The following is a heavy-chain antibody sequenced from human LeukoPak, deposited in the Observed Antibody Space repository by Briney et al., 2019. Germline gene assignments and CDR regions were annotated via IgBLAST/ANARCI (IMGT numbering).Heavy chain of an antibody. CDR2: IIPIFGTA. D-gene: IGHD3-10*01. CDR3: ARSETYYYGSGSRWYFDY. V-gene: IGHV1-69*13. Sequence: AASVKVSCKASGGTFSSYAISWVRQAPGQGLEWMGGIIPIFGTANYAQKFQGRVTITADESTSTAYMEPSSLRSEDTAVYYCARSETYYYGSGSRWYFDYWGQGTLVTVSS. CDR1: GGTFSSYA. J-gene: IGHJ4*02.